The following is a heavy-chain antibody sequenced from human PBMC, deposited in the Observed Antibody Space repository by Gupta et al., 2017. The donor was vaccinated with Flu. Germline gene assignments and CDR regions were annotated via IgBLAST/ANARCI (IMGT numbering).Heavy chain of an antibody. CDR2: INSDGSST. Sequence: EVQLVESGGGLVQPGGSLILSCAASDFTFSSYWMHWVRQAPGKGLVLVSRINSDGSSTSYADSVKGRFTISRDNAKNTLYLQMNSLRAEDTAVYYCASFHGDYIIDYWGQGTLVTVSS. CDR3: ASFHGDYIIDY. D-gene: IGHD4-17*01. CDR1: DFTFSSYW. J-gene: IGHJ4*02. V-gene: IGHV3-74*01.